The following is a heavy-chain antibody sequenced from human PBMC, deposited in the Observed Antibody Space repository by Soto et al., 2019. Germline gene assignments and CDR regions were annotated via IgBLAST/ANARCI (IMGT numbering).Heavy chain of an antibody. CDR1: GGSISSYY. V-gene: IGHV4-59*01. CDR3: ARSLRQYYYYCYLDV. CDR2: IYYSGST. Sequence: QVQLQESGPGLVKPSETLSLTCTVSGGSISSYYWSWIRQPPGKGLEWIGYIYYSGSTNYNPYLRIRVTISVDTSKSQFSLKLSSVTAADTAVYYCARSLRQYYYYCYLDVWGKGTTVTVSS. D-gene: IGHD3-16*02. J-gene: IGHJ6*03.